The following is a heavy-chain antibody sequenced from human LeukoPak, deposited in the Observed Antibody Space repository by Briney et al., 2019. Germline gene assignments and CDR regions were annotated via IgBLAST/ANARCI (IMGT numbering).Heavy chain of an antibody. D-gene: IGHD6-19*01. CDR2: INPSGGST. CDR1: GGTFSSYA. V-gene: IGHV1-46*01. Sequence: ASVKVSCKASGGTFSSYAISWVRQAPGQGLEWMGIINPSGGSTSYAQKFQGRVTMTRDTSTSTVYMELSSLRSEDTAVYYCATAVAGSAGYWGQGTLVTVSS. CDR3: ATAVAGSAGY. J-gene: IGHJ4*02.